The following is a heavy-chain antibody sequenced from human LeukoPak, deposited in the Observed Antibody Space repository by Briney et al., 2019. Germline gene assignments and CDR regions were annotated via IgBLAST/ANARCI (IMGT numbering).Heavy chain of an antibody. CDR1: EFTFSSYN. J-gene: IGHJ6*03. CDR2: ITSSGNSV. Sequence: GGSLRLSCAASEFTFSSYNMNWVRQAPGKGLEWVSSITSSGNSVSYADSVKGRFTISRDNAKNSLYLQMNSLRAEDTAVYYCARRVAAAGSTGLRYIDVWGKGTTVTVSS. D-gene: IGHD6-13*01. V-gene: IGHV3-21*01. CDR3: ARRVAAAGSTGLRYIDV.